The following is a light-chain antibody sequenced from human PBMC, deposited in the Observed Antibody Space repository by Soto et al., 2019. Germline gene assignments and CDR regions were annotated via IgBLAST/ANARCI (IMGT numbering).Light chain of an antibody. CDR3: QSYDSSLSVVV. V-gene: IGLV1-40*01. J-gene: IGLJ2*01. Sequence: QAVVTQPPSVSGAPGQRVTISCTGTSSNIGAGYDVHWYQQLPGTAPKLLIYASYNRPSGVPDRFSASKSGTSASLAITGLQAEDEADYYCQSYDSSLSVVVIGGGTKVTVL. CDR1: SSNIGAGYD. CDR2: ASY.